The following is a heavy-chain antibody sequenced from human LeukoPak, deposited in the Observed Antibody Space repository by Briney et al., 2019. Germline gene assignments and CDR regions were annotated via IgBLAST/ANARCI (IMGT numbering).Heavy chain of an antibody. CDR2: INHSGST. V-gene: IGHV4-34*01. Sequence: SEALSLTCAVYGGSFSGYYWSWIRQPPGKGLEWIGEINHSGSTNYNPSLKSRVTISVDTSKNQFSLKLSSVTAADTAVYYCARGVVTMMENYFDYWGQGTLVTVSS. CDR3: ARGVVTMMENYFDY. D-gene: IGHD3-22*01. CDR1: GGSFSGYY. J-gene: IGHJ4*02.